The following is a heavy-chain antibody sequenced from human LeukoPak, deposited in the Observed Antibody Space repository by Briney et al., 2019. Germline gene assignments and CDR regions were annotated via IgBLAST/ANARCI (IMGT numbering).Heavy chain of an antibody. CDR1: GFTFNRDW. J-gene: IGHJ4*02. CDR2: IKEDGSEK. V-gene: IGHV3-7*01. D-gene: IGHD3-22*01. Sequence: PGGSLRLSCAASGFTFNRDWTAWVRQAPGKGLEWVANIKEDGSEKNYVDSVKGRFTISRDNAVNSVYLQMNSLRAEDTAVYYCARGVFFDYYYDSSGTVWGQGTLVTVSS. CDR3: ARGVFFDYYYDSSGTV.